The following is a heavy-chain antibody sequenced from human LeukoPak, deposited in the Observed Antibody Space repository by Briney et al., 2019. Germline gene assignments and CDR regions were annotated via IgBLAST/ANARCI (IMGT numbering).Heavy chain of an antibody. D-gene: IGHD4-17*01. CDR3: AKNYGDYQGDYFDY. CDR2: ISGSGGST. V-gene: IGHV3-23*01. Sequence: PGGSLRLSCAASGFTFSSYAMSWVRQAPGKGLEWVSAISGSGGSTYYADSVKGRFTTSRDNSKNTLYLQKNSLRAEDTAVYYCAKNYGDYQGDYFDYWGQGTLVTVSS. CDR1: GFTFSSYA. J-gene: IGHJ4*02.